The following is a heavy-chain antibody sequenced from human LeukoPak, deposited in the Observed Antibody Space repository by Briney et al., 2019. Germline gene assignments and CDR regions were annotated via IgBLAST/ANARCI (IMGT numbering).Heavy chain of an antibody. CDR3: ARQPYCGGDCLGYFDL. CDR1: GDSVDSGGYY. D-gene: IGHD2-21*02. CDR2: IYYSVST. J-gene: IGHJ2*01. Sequence: SETLSLTCTVSGDSVDSGGYYWNWIRQPPGKGLEWIGYIYYSVSTNYNLSLKSRVTISVDTSENQFSLKLTSVTAADTAVYYCARQPYCGGDCLGYFDLWGRGTLVTVSS. V-gene: IGHV4-61*08.